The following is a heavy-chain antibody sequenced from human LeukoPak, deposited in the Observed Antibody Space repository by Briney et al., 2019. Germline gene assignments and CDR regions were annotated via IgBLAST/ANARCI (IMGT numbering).Heavy chain of an antibody. V-gene: IGHV4-59*01. CDR2: IYYSGST. Sequence: SETLSLTCTVSGGSISSYYWSWIRQPPGKGLEWIGYIYYSGSTNYNLSLKSRVTISVDASKNQFSLKLSSVTAADTAVYYCARDPSSSSEPYYFDYWGRGTLVTVSS. CDR1: GGSISSYY. D-gene: IGHD6-6*01. CDR3: ARDPSSSSEPYYFDY. J-gene: IGHJ4*02.